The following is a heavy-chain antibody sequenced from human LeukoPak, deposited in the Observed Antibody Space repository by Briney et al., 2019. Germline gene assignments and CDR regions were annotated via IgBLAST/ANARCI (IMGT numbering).Heavy chain of an antibody. CDR3: ARGGENSGFDY. D-gene: IGHD6-19*01. CDR1: GFTFSNYG. V-gene: IGHV3-30*03. Sequence: GGSLRLSCAASGFTFSNYGMHWVRQAPGKGLEWVAVIAYDGSNIHFADSVKGRFTISRDNAKNSLYLQMNSLRAEDTALYYCARGGENSGFDYWGQGTLVIVSS. J-gene: IGHJ4*02. CDR2: IAYDGSNI.